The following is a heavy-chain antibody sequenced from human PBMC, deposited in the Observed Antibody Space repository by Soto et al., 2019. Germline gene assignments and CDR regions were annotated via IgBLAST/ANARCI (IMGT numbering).Heavy chain of an antibody. Sequence: QVQLQESGPGLVKPSETLSLTCTVSGGSISSYYWSWIRQPPGKGLEWIGYIYYSGSTNYNPSLKSRVTISVDTSKNQFSLKLSSVTAADTAVYYCARSSSYYYGMDVWGQGTTVTVSP. V-gene: IGHV4-59*01. CDR2: IYYSGST. D-gene: IGHD6-19*01. J-gene: IGHJ6*01. CDR3: ARSSSYYYGMDV. CDR1: GGSISSYY.